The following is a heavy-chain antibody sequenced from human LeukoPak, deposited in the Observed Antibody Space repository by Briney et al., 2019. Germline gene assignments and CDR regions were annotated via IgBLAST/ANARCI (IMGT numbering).Heavy chain of an antibody. CDR3: ARPTDTAMAELDY. CDR1: GYSITTYW. J-gene: IGHJ4*02. V-gene: IGHV5-51*01. D-gene: IGHD5-18*01. CDR2: IYPGDSDT. Sequence: GESLKISCKASGYSITTYWIGWVRQMPGKGLEWMGIIYPGDSDTRYSPSFQGQVTISADKSISTAYLQWSSLKASDTAMYYCARPTDTAMAELDYWGQGTLVTVSS.